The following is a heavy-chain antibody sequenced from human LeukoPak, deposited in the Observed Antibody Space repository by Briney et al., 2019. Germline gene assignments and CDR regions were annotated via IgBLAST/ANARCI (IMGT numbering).Heavy chain of an antibody. J-gene: IGHJ4*02. V-gene: IGHV1-2*02. CDR2: INPNSGGT. Sequence: ASVQVSCQASGYTFTDYYIHWVRQAPGQGLEWMGWINPNSGGTNYVQKFQGRVTMTRDTSISTAYMELSRLRSDDTAVYYCARGSGSYPYYFDYWGQGTLVTVSS. D-gene: IGHD1-26*01. CDR3: ARGSGSYPYYFDY. CDR1: GYTFTDYY.